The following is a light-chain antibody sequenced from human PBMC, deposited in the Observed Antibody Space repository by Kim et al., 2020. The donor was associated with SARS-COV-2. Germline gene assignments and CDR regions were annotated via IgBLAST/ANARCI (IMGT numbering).Light chain of an antibody. V-gene: IGLV2-14*03. Sequence: GQSSTISCTGTSSDIGGYNYVSWYQQYPGKAPKLIIYDVNKWPSGLSNRFSGSKSGNTASLIISGLQAEDEADYYCSSYTSSFTWVFGGGTQLTVL. CDR1: SSDIGGYNY. J-gene: IGLJ3*02. CDR3: SSYTSSFTWV. CDR2: DVN.